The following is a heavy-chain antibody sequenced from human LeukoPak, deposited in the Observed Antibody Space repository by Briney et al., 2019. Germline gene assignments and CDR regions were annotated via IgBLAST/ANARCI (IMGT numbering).Heavy chain of an antibody. CDR1: GFTFRSYS. V-gene: IGHV3-23*01. J-gene: IGHJ4*02. D-gene: IGHD3-10*01. Sequence: GGSLRLSCAPWGFTFRSYSMRCVRQAPGKGLEWVSGISGSGGSTYYADSVKGRFTISRDNFKNTLYLQMNSLRAEDTAVANCATVRGHSGKSGSFDYWGQGTLVTVSS. CDR3: ATVRGHSGKSGSFDY. CDR2: ISGSGGST.